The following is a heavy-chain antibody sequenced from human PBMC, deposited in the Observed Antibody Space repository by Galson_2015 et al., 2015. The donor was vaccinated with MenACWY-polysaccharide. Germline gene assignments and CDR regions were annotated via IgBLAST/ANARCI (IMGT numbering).Heavy chain of an antibody. CDR1: GYSFTSYW. V-gene: IGHV5-51*01. Sequence: QSGAEVKKPGESLKISCTGSGYSFTSYWIGWVRQMPGKGLEWMGIIYPGDSDTRYSPSFQGQVTVSADKSISTAYLQWSSLKASDTAMYYCARPGHYDILTGYEPYYFDYWGQGTLVTVSS. D-gene: IGHD3-9*01. J-gene: IGHJ4*02. CDR3: ARPGHYDILTGYEPYYFDY. CDR2: IYPGDSDT.